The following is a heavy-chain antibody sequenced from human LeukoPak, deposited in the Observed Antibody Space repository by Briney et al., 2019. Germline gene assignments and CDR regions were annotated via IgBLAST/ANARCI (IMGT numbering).Heavy chain of an antibody. J-gene: IGHJ4*02. CDR2: ISYDGSNK. CDR3: ARDHLVV. D-gene: IGHD2-15*01. Sequence: PGGSLRLSCAASGFTFSSYAMHWVRQAPGKGLEWVAVISYDGSNKYYADSVKGRFTISRDNSKNTLYLQMNSLRAEDTAVYYCARDHLVVWGQGTLVTVSS. V-gene: IGHV3-30*04. CDR1: GFTFSSYA.